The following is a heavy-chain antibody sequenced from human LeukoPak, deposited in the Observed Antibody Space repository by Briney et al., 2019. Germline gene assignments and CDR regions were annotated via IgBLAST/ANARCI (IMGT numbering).Heavy chain of an antibody. J-gene: IGHJ4*02. CDR1: GFTFSSYA. CDR3: ARDLYEYSSSPWRPGDY. D-gene: IGHD6-6*01. Sequence: PGRSLRLSCAASGFTFSSYAMHWVRQAPGKGLEYVSAISSNGGSTYYANSVKGRFTISRDNSKNTLYLQMGSLRAEDMAVYYCARDLYEYSSSPWRPGDYWGQGTLVTVSS. CDR2: ISSNGGST. V-gene: IGHV3-64*01.